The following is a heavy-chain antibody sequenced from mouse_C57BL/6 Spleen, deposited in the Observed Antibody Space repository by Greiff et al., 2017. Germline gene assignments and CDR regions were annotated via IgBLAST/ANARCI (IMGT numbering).Heavy chain of an antibody. Sequence: VQLQQSGPELVKPGASVKISCKASGYTFTDYYMNWVKQSHGKSLEWIGDINPNNGGTSYNQKFKGKATLTVDKSSSTAYMELRSLTSEDSAVYYCAKNWDLPYYAMDYWCQGTSVTVSS. J-gene: IGHJ4*01. CDR2: INPNNGGT. V-gene: IGHV1-26*01. CDR3: AKNWDLPYYAMDY. CDR1: GYTFTDYY. D-gene: IGHD4-1*01.